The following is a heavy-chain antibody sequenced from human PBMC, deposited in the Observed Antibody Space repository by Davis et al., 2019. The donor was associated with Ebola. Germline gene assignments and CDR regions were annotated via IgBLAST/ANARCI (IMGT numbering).Heavy chain of an antibody. Sequence: PGGSLRLSCVASGFTFSSYNMNWVRQAPGKGLEWVSSISSSRGYIYYADSVKGRFTISRDNAKNSLYLQMNSLRAEDTAVYYCARDPTRNSVIEATVFDYWGQGTLVTVSS. CDR2: ISSSRGYI. J-gene: IGHJ4*02. D-gene: IGHD1-1*01. CDR3: ARDPTRNSVIEATVFDY. CDR1: GFTFSSYN. V-gene: IGHV3-21*01.